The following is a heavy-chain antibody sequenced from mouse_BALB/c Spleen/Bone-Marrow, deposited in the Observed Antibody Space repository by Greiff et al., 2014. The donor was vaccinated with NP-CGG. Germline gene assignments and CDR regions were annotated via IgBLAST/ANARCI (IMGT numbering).Heavy chain of an antibody. Sequence: EVKLVESGGGLVKPGGSLKLSCAASGFSFSDYYIYWLRQTPEKSLEWVATISDGGNYSYYPDSVKGRFTISRDNAKNNLYLQMSSLKSEDTAMYYCARSRMRYGAMDYWGQGTSVTVFS. CDR2: ISDGGNYS. J-gene: IGHJ4*01. V-gene: IGHV5-4*02. CDR1: GFSFSDYY. D-gene: IGHD2-10*02. CDR3: ARSRMRYGAMDY.